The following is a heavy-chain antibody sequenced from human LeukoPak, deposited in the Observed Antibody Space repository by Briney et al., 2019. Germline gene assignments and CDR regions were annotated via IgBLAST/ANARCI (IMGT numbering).Heavy chain of an antibody. CDR1: GFTFSSYA. Sequence: PGGSLRLSCAASGFTFSSYAMHWVRQAPGKGLEWVAVISYDGSNKYYADSVKGRFTISRDNAKNSLYLQMNSLRAEDTAVYYCARAGCTNGVCLIDYWGQGTLVTVSS. D-gene: IGHD2-8*01. V-gene: IGHV3-30-3*01. CDR3: ARAGCTNGVCLIDY. CDR2: ISYDGSNK. J-gene: IGHJ4*02.